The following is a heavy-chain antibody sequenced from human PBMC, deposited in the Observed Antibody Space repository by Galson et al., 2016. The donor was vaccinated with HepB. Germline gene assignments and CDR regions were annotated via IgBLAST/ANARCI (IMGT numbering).Heavy chain of an antibody. Sequence: SLRLSCAVSGFTVSSPYMNWVRQAPGKGLEWVSVLSLGGPPSSADSVKGRFTLARDNSPTPRELHMNSLRAEDTAVYYCARTYGSGSYRRDALDIWGQGTMVTVSS. CDR3: ARTYGSGSYRRDALDI. D-gene: IGHD3-10*01. CDR1: GFTVSSPY. J-gene: IGHJ3*02. V-gene: IGHV3-53*05. CDR2: LSLGGPP.